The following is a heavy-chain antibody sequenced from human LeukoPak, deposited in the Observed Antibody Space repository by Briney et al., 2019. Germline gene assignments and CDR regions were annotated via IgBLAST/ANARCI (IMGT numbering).Heavy chain of an antibody. Sequence: GRSLRLSCAASGFTFDDYAMHWVRQAPGKGLEWVSGISWNSGSIGYADSVKGRFTISRDNAKNSLYLQMNSLRAEDTALYYCARGEGYYGSGSPYDAFDIWGQGTMVTVSS. CDR3: ARGEGYYGSGSPYDAFDI. D-gene: IGHD3-10*01. J-gene: IGHJ3*02. V-gene: IGHV3-9*01. CDR2: ISWNSGSI. CDR1: GFTFDDYA.